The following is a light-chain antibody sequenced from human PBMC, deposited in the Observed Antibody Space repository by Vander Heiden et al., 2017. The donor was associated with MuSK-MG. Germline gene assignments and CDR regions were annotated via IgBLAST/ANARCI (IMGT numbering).Light chain of an antibody. J-gene: IGLJ2*01. CDR3: QSYDSSLSGSV. CDR1: SPNIWARYD. Sequence: QAVLTQPPSLSGAPGQRVTISRTGTSPNIWARYDVHWYQQLPGTAPKLLIYDNSNRPSGVPDRFSGSKSGTSASLAITGLQAEDDADYYCQSYDSSLSGSVFGGGTKLTVL. V-gene: IGLV1-40*01. CDR2: DNS.